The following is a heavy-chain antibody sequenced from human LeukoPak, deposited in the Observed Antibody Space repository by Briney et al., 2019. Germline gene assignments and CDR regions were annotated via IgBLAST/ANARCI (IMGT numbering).Heavy chain of an antibody. CDR2: IYYSGST. D-gene: IGHD1-26*01. J-gene: IGHJ4*02. CDR1: GGSISSSY. CDR3: ARRGVAQDQEY. V-gene: IGHV4-59*08. Sequence: SETLSLTRTVSGGSISSSYWSWIRQPPGKGLEWIGYIYYSGSTNYNPSLKSRVTISVDTSKNQFSLKLSSVTAADTAVYYCARRGVAQDQEYWGQGTLVTVSS.